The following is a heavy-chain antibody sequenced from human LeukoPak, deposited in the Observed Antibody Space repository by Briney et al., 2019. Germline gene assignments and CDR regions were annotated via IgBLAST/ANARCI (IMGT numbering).Heavy chain of an antibody. CDR1: GGSFSGYY. D-gene: IGHD2-2*01. CDR2: INHSGST. J-gene: IGHJ5*02. CDR3: ARPAVPAAMGGWFDP. Sequence: KPSETLSFTCAVYGGSFSGYYWSWIRQPPGKGLEWIGEINHSGSTNYNPSLKSRVTISVDTSKNQFSLKLSSVTAADTAVYYCARPAVPAAMGGWFDPWGQGTLVTVSS. V-gene: IGHV4-34*01.